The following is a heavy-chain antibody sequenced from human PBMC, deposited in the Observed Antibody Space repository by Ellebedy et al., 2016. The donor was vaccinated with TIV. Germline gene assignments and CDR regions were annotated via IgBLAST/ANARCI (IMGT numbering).Heavy chain of an antibody. Sequence: GESLKISCAASGFLFSNYVMNWVRQAPGKGLEWVSAISGSGDNTHYADSVKGRFTISRDNSKNTLYLQMNSLRAEDTAVYYCAKDYSSSPRFYDYWGQGTLVTVSS. CDR3: AKDYSSSPRFYDY. J-gene: IGHJ4*02. CDR1: GFLFSNYV. D-gene: IGHD6-6*01. CDR2: ISGSGDNT. V-gene: IGHV3-23*01.